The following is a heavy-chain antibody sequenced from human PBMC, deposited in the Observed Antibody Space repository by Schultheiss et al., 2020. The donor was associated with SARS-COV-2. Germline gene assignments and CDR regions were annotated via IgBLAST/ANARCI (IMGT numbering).Heavy chain of an antibody. Sequence: ASVKVSCKASGYTFTGYYMHWVRQAPGQGLEWMGWINPNSGGTNYAQKFQGRVTMTRDTSISTAYMELSRLRSDDTAVYYCARVGSIAAADPLMDVWGQGTTVTVSS. V-gene: IGHV1-2*02. J-gene: IGHJ6*02. D-gene: IGHD6-13*01. CDR2: INPNSGGT. CDR3: ARVGSIAAADPLMDV. CDR1: GYTFTGYY.